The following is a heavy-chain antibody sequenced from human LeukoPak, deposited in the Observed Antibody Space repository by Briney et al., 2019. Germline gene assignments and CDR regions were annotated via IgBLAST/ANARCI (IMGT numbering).Heavy chain of an antibody. J-gene: IGHJ4*02. Sequence: ASVNVSCKASGYTFTSYGISWVRQAPGQGLEWMGWISAYNGNTNYAQKLQGRVTMTTDTSTSTAYMELRSLRSDDTAVYYCARDWSGYDFYGYWGQGTLVTVSS. V-gene: IGHV1-18*01. CDR3: ARDWSGYDFYGY. D-gene: IGHD5-12*01. CDR2: ISAYNGNT. CDR1: GYTFTSYG.